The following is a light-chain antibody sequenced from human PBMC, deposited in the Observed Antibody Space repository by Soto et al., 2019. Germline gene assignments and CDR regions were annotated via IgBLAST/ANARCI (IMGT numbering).Light chain of an antibody. CDR2: GVS. Sequence: EIVLTQSPGTLSLSPGKRATLSCRASQSVSNNYLAWFQQKPGQAPRVLIYGVSSRATGIPDRFSGSGSGTDFTLTISRLEPEDFAVYYCQQYDRSPFTFGPGTKVDIK. J-gene: IGKJ3*01. CDR3: QQYDRSPFT. V-gene: IGKV3-20*01. CDR1: QSVSNNY.